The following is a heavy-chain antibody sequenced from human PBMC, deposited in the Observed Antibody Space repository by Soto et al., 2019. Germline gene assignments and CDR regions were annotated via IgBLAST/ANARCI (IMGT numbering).Heavy chain of an antibody. V-gene: IGHV3-66*01. CDR1: GFTVSGNY. CDR3: AGGPHKYSSGWYFVH. Sequence: EVQLVESGGGLVQPGGSLRLSCAASGFTVSGNYMNWVRQAPGKGLEWVSVIYSAGNTFYADSVKGRFTISRDNSRDTLYLQMNSLRAEDTAVYYCAGGPHKYSSGWYFVHWGQGTLVTVSS. CDR2: IYSAGNT. D-gene: IGHD6-19*01. J-gene: IGHJ4*02.